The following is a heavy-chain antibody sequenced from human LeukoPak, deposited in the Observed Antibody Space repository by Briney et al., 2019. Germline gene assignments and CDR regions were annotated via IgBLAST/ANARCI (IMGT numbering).Heavy chain of an antibody. CDR1: GFTFSEYA. Sequence: GGALRLSCAASGFTFSEYARRWVGQAPGKGVEGVSAIGSAIAVTTIYAESVKYRFTISTDDSKTTLYLEISSLRGDDSAVYYCAKNCDSPMGVPYAMDVWGRGTTVTVSS. V-gene: IGHV3-23*01. CDR3: AKNCDSPMGVPYAMDV. D-gene: IGHD2-21*02. CDR2: IGSAIAVTT. J-gene: IGHJ6*02.